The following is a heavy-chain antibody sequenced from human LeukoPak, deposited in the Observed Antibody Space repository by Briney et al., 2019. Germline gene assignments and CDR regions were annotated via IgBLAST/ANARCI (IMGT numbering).Heavy chain of an antibody. J-gene: IGHJ6*03. D-gene: IGHD3-10*01. V-gene: IGHV4-59*12. CDR3: ARGKGVHYYGSGSYYSMYYYYYMDV. CDR2: IYDSEST. CDR1: GGSISSYF. Sequence: SETLSLTCTVSGGSISSYFWNWIRQPPGKGLEWIGYIYDSESTNYNPSLKSRVTISVDTSKNQFSLKLSSVTAADTAVYYCARGKGVHYYGSGSYYSMYYYYYMDVWGKGTTVTVSS.